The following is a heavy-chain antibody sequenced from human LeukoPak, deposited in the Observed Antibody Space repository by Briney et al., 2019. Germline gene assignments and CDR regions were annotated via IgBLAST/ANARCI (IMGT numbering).Heavy chain of an antibody. J-gene: IGHJ5*02. D-gene: IGHD6-19*01. CDR1: GFTFSSYA. CDR2: ISYDGSNK. V-gene: IGHV3-30*04. CDR3: ARGRRYSSGFNWFDP. Sequence: GGSLRLSCAASGFTFSSYAMHWVRQAPGKGLEWVAVISYDGSNKYYADSVKGRFTISRDNSKNTLYLQMNSLRAEDTAVYYCARGRRYSSGFNWFDPWGQGTLVTVSS.